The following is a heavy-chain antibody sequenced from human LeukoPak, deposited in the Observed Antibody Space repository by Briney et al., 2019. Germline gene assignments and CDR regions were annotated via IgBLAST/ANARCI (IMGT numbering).Heavy chain of an antibody. J-gene: IGHJ4*02. CDR3: ARVLPSSGGRQPPNY. V-gene: IGHV3-7*01. CDR1: GFTFSSYW. Sequence: GGSLRPSCAASGFTFSSYWMSWVRQAPGKGLEWVANIKQDGSEKYYVDSVKGRFTISRDNAKNSLYLQMNSLRAEDTAVYYCARVLPSSGGRQPPNYWGQGTLVTVSS. D-gene: IGHD6-19*01. CDR2: IKQDGSEK.